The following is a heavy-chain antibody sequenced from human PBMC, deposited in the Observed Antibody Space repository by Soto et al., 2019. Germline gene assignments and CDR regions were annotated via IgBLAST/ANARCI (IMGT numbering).Heavy chain of an antibody. D-gene: IGHD6-19*01. J-gene: IGHJ4*02. V-gene: IGHV3-30*18. Sequence: GESLKISCAASGFNFSSFGMHWVRQAPGKGLEWVALMSYDGSSKYYQDSLKGRFTISRDKSKNTLYLQMSSLRVEDTAVYYCAKDRGWSSADLEYWGQGTLVTV. CDR3: AKDRGWSSADLEY. CDR2: MSYDGSSK. CDR1: GFNFSSFG.